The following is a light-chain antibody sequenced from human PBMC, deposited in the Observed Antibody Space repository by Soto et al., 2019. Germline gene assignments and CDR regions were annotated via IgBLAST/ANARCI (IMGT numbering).Light chain of an antibody. V-gene: IGKV1-12*01. CDR3: QQAHTLPWT. CDR2: ATS. CDR1: QDVSTW. Sequence: DIQMTQSPSSLSASLGDLVSIXXRASQDVSTWVAWYQRRPGKAPKIXMYATSTLQSGVPSRFSGSGSGTDFTLTISSLQPEDSAIYFCQQAHTLPWTFGQGTKVDIK. J-gene: IGKJ1*01.